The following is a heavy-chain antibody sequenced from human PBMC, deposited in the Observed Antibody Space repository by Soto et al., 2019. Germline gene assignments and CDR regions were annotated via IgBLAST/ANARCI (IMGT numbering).Heavy chain of an antibody. CDR2: TYYRSQWYD. D-gene: IGHD3-22*01. V-gene: IGHV6-1*01. J-gene: IGHJ4*02. Sequence: XQSLSRTFAISGDSVSTNSVACNLIRHSPSTGLEWLGRTYYRSQWYDDYAESVKSRISITPDTSKNQFSLRLNSVTPEDTAVYYCARESSGYYYRYFDCWAQGTLVTVS. CDR3: ARESSGYYYRYFDC. CDR1: GDSVSTNSVA.